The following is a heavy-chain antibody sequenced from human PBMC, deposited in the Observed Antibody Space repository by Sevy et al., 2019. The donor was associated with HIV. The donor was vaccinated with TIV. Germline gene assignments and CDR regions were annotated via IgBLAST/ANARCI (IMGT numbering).Heavy chain of an antibody. V-gene: IGHV4-39*01. D-gene: IGHD3-22*01. CDR1: GGSISSSSYY. Sequence: SEILSLTCTVSGGSISSSSYYWGWIRQPPGKGLEWIGSILYSGSTYYNPSLKSRVTISVDTSKTQFSLKLNSVTAADTAVYYSARHAHITMIVTWGQGTLVTVSS. CDR3: ARHAHITMIVT. CDR2: ILYSGST. J-gene: IGHJ5*02.